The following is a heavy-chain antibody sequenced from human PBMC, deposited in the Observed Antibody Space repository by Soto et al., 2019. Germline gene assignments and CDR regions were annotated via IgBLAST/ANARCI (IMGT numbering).Heavy chain of an antibody. CDR3: ARSQGRFYGSGSYEGLDV. V-gene: IGHV3-33*01. Sequence: QVQLVESGGGVVQPGWSLRLSCAASRFTFSSYGMHWVRQAPGKGLEWVAIIWYDGSNKYYADSVKGRFTISRDNSKNTLSLQMNSLRVEDTAVYYCARSQGRFYGSGSYEGLDVWGEGTTVTVSS. D-gene: IGHD3-10*01. CDR2: IWYDGSNK. J-gene: IGHJ6*04. CDR1: RFTFSSYG.